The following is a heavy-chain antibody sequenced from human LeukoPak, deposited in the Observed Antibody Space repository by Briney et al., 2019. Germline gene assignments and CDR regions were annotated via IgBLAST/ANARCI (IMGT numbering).Heavy chain of an antibody. D-gene: IGHD6-6*01. V-gene: IGHV3-66*02. CDR2: IYSGGST. Sequence: GGSLRLSCAASGFTVSSNYMGWVRQAPGRGLEWVSVIYSGGSTYYADSVKGRFTISRDNSKNTLYLQMNSLRAEDTALYYCARARGSSSSIFYYYYYMDVWGKGTTVTVSS. J-gene: IGHJ6*03. CDR3: ARARGSSSSIFYYYYYMDV. CDR1: GFTVSSNY.